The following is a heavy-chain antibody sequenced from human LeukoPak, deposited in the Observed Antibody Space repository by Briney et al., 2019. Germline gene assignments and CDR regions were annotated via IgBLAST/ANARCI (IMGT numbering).Heavy chain of an antibody. Sequence: ASVKVSCKASGYTFTGYYMHWVRQAPGQGLEWMGLINPNSGGTNYAQKFQGRVTMTRDTSIDTAFMELSSLTSDDTALCYCARDASSGFDGSYYSDYWCQGSLVTVSS. J-gene: IGHJ4*02. CDR1: GYTFTGYY. D-gene: IGHD3-9*01. CDR3: ARDASSGFDGSYYSDY. V-gene: IGHV1-2*02. CDR2: INPNSGGT.